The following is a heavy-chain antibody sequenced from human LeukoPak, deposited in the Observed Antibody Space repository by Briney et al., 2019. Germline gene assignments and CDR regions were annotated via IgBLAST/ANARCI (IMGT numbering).Heavy chain of an antibody. V-gene: IGHV3-53*01. CDR3: ARVKNDYVWGSYRPPKFGWFDP. CDR2: IYSGGST. Sequence: PGGSLRLSCAASGFTVSSNYMSWVRQAPGKGLESVSVIYSGGSTYYADSVKGRFTISRDNSKNTLYLQMNSLRAEDTAVYYCARVKNDYVWGSYRPPKFGWFDPWGQGTLVTVSS. J-gene: IGHJ5*02. CDR1: GFTVSSNY. D-gene: IGHD3-16*02.